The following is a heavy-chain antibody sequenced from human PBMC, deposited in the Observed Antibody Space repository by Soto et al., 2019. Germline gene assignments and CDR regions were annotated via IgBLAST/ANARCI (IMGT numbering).Heavy chain of an antibody. J-gene: IGHJ1*01. CDR3: ARSSGGMTGKSEGDEYFQH. D-gene: IGHD1-20*01. V-gene: IGHV2-70*01. CDR2: IDWDDDK. Sequence: GSGPTLVNPTQTLTLTCTFSGFSLSTSGMCVSWIRQPPGKALEWLALIDWDDDKYYSTSLKTRLTISKDTSKNQVVLTMTNMDPVDTATYYCARSSGGMTGKSEGDEYFQHWGQGTLVTISS. CDR1: GFSLSTSGMC.